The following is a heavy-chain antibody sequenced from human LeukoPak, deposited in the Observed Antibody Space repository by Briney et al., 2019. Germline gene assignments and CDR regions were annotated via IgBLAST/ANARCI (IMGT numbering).Heavy chain of an antibody. CDR2: ISYDGSNK. Sequence: GRSLRLSCAASGFTFSSYAMHWVRQAPGKGLEWVAVISYDGSNKYYADPVKGRFTISRDNYKNTLYLQMNSLRAEDTAVYYCARSSTGMRYFDWFAADYWGQGTLVTVSS. CDR3: ARSSTGMRYFDWFAADY. J-gene: IGHJ4*02. D-gene: IGHD3-9*01. V-gene: IGHV3-30-3*01. CDR1: GFTFSSYA.